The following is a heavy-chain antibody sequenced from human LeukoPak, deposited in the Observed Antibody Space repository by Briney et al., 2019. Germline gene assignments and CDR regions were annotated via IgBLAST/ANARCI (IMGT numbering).Heavy chain of an antibody. J-gene: IGHJ4*02. V-gene: IGHV1-46*01. CDR1: GYTFTSYY. CDR3: ARAHAEWPRGRSFDY. Sequence: GASVKVSCKASGYTFTSYYMHWVRQAPGQGLEWMGIINPSGGSTSYAQKFQGRVTMTRDTSTSTVYMELSSLRSEDTAVYYCARAHAEWPRGRSFDYWGQGTLVTVSS. D-gene: IGHD5-12*01. CDR2: INPSGGST.